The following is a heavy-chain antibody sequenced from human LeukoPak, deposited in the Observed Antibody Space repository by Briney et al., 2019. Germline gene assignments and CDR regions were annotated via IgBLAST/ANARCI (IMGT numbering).Heavy chain of an antibody. CDR2: IRNNANSYTT. V-gene: IGHV3-72*01. Sequence: GGSLRLSCVASGFIFSDQYMEWVRQAPGKGLEWVGRIRNNANSYTTEYAASVKGRFTMSRDDSKNSLYLHMNSLRTEDTAVYYCARAGGGYHFDYWGQGTLVTVSS. D-gene: IGHD2-15*01. CDR3: ARAGGGYHFDY. CDR1: GFIFSDQY. J-gene: IGHJ4*02.